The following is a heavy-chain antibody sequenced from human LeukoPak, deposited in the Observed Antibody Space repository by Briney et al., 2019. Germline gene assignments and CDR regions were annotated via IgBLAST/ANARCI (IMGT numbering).Heavy chain of an antibody. CDR3: ARANRMVGRYAYYFNY. CDR1: GGSISSYY. D-gene: IGHD3-16*01. Sequence: PSETLSLTCTVSGGSISSYYWSWIRQPPGKGLEWIGYVYYSGSTNYNPSLKSRVTISVDTSKNQFSLKLSSVTAADTAVYYCARANRMVGRYAYYFNYWGQGTLVTVSS. V-gene: IGHV4-59*01. CDR2: VYYSGST. J-gene: IGHJ4*02.